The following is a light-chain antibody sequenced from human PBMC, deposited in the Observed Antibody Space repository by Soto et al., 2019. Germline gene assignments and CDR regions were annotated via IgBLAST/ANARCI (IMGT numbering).Light chain of an antibody. CDR1: DNIGPW. CDR2: KAS. Sequence: DIQMTQSPSTLSASIGDRVAITCRASDNIGPWVAWYQQKPGKAPKLLIYKASTLETGAPSRFAASGSATGFTLTITRLQPDDFDTYYCQHYNSYSRTFGQGTKVDIK. V-gene: IGKV1-5*03. CDR3: QHYNSYSRT. J-gene: IGKJ1*01.